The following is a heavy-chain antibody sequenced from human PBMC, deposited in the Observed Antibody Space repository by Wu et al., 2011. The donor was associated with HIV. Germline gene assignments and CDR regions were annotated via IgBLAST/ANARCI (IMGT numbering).Heavy chain of an antibody. J-gene: IGHJ5*01. CDR3: ARGANYGDYVNNWFDS. CDR1: GYIFTKYG. Sequence: QVQLVQSGAEVKKPGASVRVSCKASGYIFTKYGITWVRQAPGQGLEWMGWISAYNGDTNYAQRLQGRVTMTADTSTSTAYMELRSLRSEDTAVYYCARGANYGDYVNNWFDSWGRGTLVTVSS. D-gene: IGHD4-17*01. V-gene: IGHV1-18*01. CDR2: ISAYNGDT.